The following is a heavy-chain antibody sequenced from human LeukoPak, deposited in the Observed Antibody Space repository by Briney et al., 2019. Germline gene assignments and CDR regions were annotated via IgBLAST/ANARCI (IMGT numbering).Heavy chain of an antibody. D-gene: IGHD6-13*01. CDR3: ARDSAYSSSVEYFEY. CDR1: GGSISSYY. V-gene: IGHV4-59*01. J-gene: IGHJ4*02. CDR2: IYYSGST. Sequence: SETLSLTCTVSGGSISSYYWSWIRQPPGKGLEWIGYIYYSGSTNYNPSLKSRVTISKDTSKNQFSLNLSSVTAADTAVYYCARDSAYSSSVEYFEYWGQGTLVTVSS.